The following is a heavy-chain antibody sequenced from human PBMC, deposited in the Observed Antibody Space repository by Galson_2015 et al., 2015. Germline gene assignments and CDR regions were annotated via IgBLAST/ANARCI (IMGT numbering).Heavy chain of an antibody. Sequence: SVKVSCKASGGTFSSYAISWVRQAPGQGLEWMRGIIPIFGTANYAQKFQGRVTITADESTSTAYMELSSLRSEDTAVYYCARARGRGYCSGGSCYSDAFDIWGQGTMVTVSS. D-gene: IGHD2-15*01. V-gene: IGHV1-69*13. CDR2: IIPIFGTA. CDR3: ARARGRGYCSGGSCYSDAFDI. J-gene: IGHJ3*02. CDR1: GGTFSSYA.